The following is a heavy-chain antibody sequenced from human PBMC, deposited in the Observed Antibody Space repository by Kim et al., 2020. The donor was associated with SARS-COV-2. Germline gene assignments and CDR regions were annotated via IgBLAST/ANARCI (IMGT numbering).Heavy chain of an antibody. Sequence: SETLSLTCAVYGGSFSGYYWSWIRQPPGKGLEWIGEINHSGSTNYNPSLKSRVTISVDTSKNQFSLKLSSVTAADTAVYYCASILIAVAGNISVYGMDV. V-gene: IGHV4-34*01. J-gene: IGHJ6*01. CDR2: INHSGST. CDR1: GGSFSGYY. CDR3: ASILIAVAGNISVYGMDV. D-gene: IGHD6-19*01.